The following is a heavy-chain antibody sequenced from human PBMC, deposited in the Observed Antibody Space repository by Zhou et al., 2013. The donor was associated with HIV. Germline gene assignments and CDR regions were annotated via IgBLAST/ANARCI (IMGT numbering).Heavy chain of an antibody. CDR2: INPNSGGT. Sequence: QVQLVQSGAEVKKPGASVKVSCKASGYTFTGYYMHWVRQAPGQGLEWMGWINPNSGGTNYAQKFQGRVTMTRDTSISTAYMELSRLRSDDTAVYYCARVCGSYYCYYYGMDVWGQGTTVTVSS. J-gene: IGHJ6*02. CDR1: GYTFTGYY. D-gene: IGHD1-26*01. V-gene: IGHV1-2*02. CDR3: ARVCGSYYCYYYGMDV.